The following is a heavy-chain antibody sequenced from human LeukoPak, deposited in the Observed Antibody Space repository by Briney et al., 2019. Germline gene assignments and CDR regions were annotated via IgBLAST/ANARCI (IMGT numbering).Heavy chain of an antibody. J-gene: IGHJ3*02. CDR2: INPDGNEK. D-gene: IGHD3-16*01. Sequence: GGSLRLSCVASGFRFGSDWMTWVRQAPGKGLEWVANINPDGNEKYYVDSVKGRFTISRDNGKNSLYLQLNSLRAEDTAVYYCARYYDPAVGDAFDIWGQGTMITVSS. CDR3: ARYYDPAVGDAFDI. CDR1: GFRFGSDW. V-gene: IGHV3-7*01.